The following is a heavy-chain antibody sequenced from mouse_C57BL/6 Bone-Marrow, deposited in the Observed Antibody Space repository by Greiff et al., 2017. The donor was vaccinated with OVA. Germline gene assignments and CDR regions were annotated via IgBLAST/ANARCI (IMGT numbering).Heavy chain of an antibody. Sequence: QVQLKESGAELVKPGASVKISCKASGYAFSSYWMNWVKQRPGKGLEWIGQIYPGDGDTNYNGKFKGKATLTADKSSSTAYMQLSSLTSEDSAVYFCARWYLYYFDYWGQGTTLTVSS. CDR1: GYAFSSYW. CDR2: IYPGDGDT. D-gene: IGHD1-1*02. CDR3: ARWYLYYFDY. V-gene: IGHV1-80*01. J-gene: IGHJ2*01.